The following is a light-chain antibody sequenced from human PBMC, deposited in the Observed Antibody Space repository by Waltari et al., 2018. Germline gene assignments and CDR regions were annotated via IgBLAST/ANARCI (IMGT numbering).Light chain of an antibody. CDR1: SGHSSYA. CDR2: LNSDGSH. V-gene: IGLV4-69*01. Sequence: QLVLTQSPSASASLAASVKLTCTLSSGHSSYAIPCHQQQPEKGPRYLMKLNSDGSHSKGDGIPDRFSGSSSGAERYLTISSLQSEDEADYYCQTWGTGIPVFGGGTKLTVL. CDR3: QTWGTGIPV. J-gene: IGLJ3*02.